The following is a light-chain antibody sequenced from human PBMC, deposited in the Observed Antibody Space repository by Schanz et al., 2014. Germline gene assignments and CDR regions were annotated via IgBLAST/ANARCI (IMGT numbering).Light chain of an antibody. J-gene: IGKJ1*01. Sequence: DFVMTQSPDSLGVSLGERATINCKSSQSLLYSSNNKNYLAWYQQKPGQPPKLLISWASTRESGVPDRFSGSGSGTDFTLTISSLQAEDVAVYYCQQYYSTPWTFGQGTKVEIK. CDR1: QSLLYSSNNKNY. CDR3: QQYYSTPWT. V-gene: IGKV4-1*01. CDR2: WAS.